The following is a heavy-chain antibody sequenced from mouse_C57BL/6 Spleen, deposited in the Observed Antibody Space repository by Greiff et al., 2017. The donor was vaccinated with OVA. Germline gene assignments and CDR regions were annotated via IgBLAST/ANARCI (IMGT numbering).Heavy chain of an antibody. CDR2: IDPSDSYT. CDR3: ARRGSGGNYVGFAY. Sequence: VKLQQSGAELVMPGASVKLSCKASGYTFTSYWMHWVKQRPGQGLEWIGEIDPSDSYTNYNQKFKGKSTLTVDKSSSTAYMQLSSLTSEDSAVYYCARRGSGGNYVGFAYWGQGTLVTVSA. D-gene: IGHD2-1*01. CDR1: GYTFTSYW. J-gene: IGHJ3*01. V-gene: IGHV1-69*01.